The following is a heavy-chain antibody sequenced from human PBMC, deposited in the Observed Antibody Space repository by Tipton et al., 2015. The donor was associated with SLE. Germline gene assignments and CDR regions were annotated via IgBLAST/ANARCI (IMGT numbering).Heavy chain of an antibody. CDR1: GGSISSYY. V-gene: IGHV4-59*05. Sequence: TLSLTCTVSGGSISSYYWSWIRQPPGKGLEWIGSIYYSGSTYYNPSLKSRVTISGDTSKHQVSLHLSSVSPEDTAVYYCARDHVTSHPSRFGFDSWGQGTLVTVSS. CDR2: IYYSGST. J-gene: IGHJ4*02. CDR3: ARDHVTSHPSRFGFDS. D-gene: IGHD3-16*01.